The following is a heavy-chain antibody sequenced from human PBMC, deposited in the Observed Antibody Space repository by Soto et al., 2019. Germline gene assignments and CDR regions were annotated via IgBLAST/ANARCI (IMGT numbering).Heavy chain of an antibody. CDR2: IYYSGST. V-gene: IGHV4-31*03. D-gene: IGHD6-13*01. CDR3: ARDSYSSSWYWFDP. Sequence: PTEALSVTCTVSGGSISIGGYYWSWIRQHPGKGLEWIGYIYYSGSTYYNPSLKSRVTISVDTSKNQFSLKLSSVTAADTAVYYCARDSYSSSWYWFDPWGQGTMVTVSS. CDR1: GGSISIGGYY. J-gene: IGHJ5*02.